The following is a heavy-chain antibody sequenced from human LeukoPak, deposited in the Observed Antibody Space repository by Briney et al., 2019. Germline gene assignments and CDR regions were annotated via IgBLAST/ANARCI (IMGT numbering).Heavy chain of an antibody. CDR3: ARGERFAYFQH. V-gene: IGHV1-69*05. J-gene: IGHJ1*01. CDR2: IIPIFGTA. Sequence: SVKVSCKASAGTFSSYAISWVRQAPGQGLEWMGGIIPIFGTANYAQKFQGRVTITTDKSTSTAYMELSSLRSEDTAVYYCARGERFAYFQHWGQGTLVTVSS. D-gene: IGHD3-10*01. CDR1: AGTFSSYA.